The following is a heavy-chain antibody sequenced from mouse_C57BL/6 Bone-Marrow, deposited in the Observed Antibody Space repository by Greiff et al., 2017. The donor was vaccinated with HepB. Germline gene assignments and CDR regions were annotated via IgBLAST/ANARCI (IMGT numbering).Heavy chain of an antibody. CDR2: ISDGGSYT. CDR3: ARDPSSLDY. D-gene: IGHD6-1*01. V-gene: IGHV5-4*01. J-gene: IGHJ2*01. Sequence: EVQLVESGGGLVKPGGSLKLSCAASGFTFSSYAMSWVRQTPEKRLEWVATISDGGSYTYYPDNVKGRFTISRDNAKNNLYLQMSHLKSEDTAMYYCARDPSSLDYWGQGTTLTVSS. CDR1: GFTFSSYA.